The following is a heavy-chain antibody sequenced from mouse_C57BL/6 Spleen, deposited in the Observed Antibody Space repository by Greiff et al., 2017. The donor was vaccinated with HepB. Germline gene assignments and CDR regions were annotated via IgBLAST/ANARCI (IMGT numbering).Heavy chain of an antibody. CDR2: ISNGGGST. CDR3: ASYDGYWFAY. V-gene: IGHV5-12*01. D-gene: IGHD2-3*01. Sequence: EVKLVESGGGLVQPGGSLKLSCAASGFTFSDYYMYWVRQTPEKRLEWVAYISNGGGSTYYPDTVKGRFTISRDNAKNTLYLQMSRLKSEDTAMYYCASYDGYWFAYWGQGTLVTVSA. J-gene: IGHJ3*01. CDR1: GFTFSDYY.